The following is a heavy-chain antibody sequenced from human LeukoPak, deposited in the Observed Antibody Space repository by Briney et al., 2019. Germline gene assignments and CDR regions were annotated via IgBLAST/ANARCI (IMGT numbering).Heavy chain of an antibody. CDR3: AKVAGYDGGFDY. CDR2: ISWNSGSI. D-gene: IGHD3-3*01. CDR1: GFTFDDYA. J-gene: IGHJ4*02. Sequence: GGSLRLSCAASGFTFDDYAMHWVRQAPGKGLEWVSGISWNSGSIGYADSVKGRFTISRDNAKNSLYLQMNSLRAEDMALYYCAKVAGYDGGFDYWGQGTLVTVSS. V-gene: IGHV3-9*03.